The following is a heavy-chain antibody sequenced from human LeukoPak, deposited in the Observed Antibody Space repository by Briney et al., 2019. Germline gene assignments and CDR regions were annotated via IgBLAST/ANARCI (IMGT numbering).Heavy chain of an antibody. D-gene: IGHD3-10*01. CDR3: AKHVGSGSGWDYFDY. Sequence: GGSLRLSCAASGFAFNKYAMTWVRQAPGKGLEWVSNINDDGRERHYSDSVKGRFTISRDNSKNTLYLQMNSLRAEDTALYYCAKHVGSGSGWDYFDYWGQGTLVTVSS. V-gene: IGHV3-23*01. J-gene: IGHJ4*02. CDR2: INDDGRER. CDR1: GFAFNKYA.